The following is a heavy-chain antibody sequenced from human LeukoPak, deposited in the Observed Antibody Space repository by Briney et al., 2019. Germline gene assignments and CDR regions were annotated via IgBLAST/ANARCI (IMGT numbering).Heavy chain of an antibody. J-gene: IGHJ6*02. CDR3: ARVPAAIRYYYYYSMDV. CDR1: GYSFTSYW. Sequence: PGESLKISCKGSGYSFTSYWIGWVRQMPGKGLEWMGIIYPGDSDTRYSPSFQGQVTISADKSISTAYLQWSSLKASDTAMYYCARVPAAIRYYYYYSMDVWGQGTTVTVSS. V-gene: IGHV5-51*01. D-gene: IGHD2-2*01. CDR2: IYPGDSDT.